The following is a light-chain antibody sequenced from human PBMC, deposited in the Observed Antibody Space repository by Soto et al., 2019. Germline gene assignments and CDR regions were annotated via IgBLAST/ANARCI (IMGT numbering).Light chain of an antibody. CDR3: QQYGSSPRLT. V-gene: IGKV3-20*01. Sequence: EIVLTRSPGTLSLSPGERATLSRRASQSVSSSYLAWYQQKPGQAPRLLIYGASSRATDIPDRFSGSGSGTDFTLTISRLEPEDFAVYYCQQYGSSPRLTFGGGTKVDIK. CDR2: GAS. J-gene: IGKJ4*01. CDR1: QSVSSSY.